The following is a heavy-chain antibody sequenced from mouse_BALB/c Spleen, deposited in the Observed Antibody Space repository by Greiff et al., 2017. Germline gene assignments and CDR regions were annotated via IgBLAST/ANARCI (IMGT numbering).Heavy chain of an antibody. V-gene: IGHV1-69*02. CDR3: TRSLLRRGTDYAMDY. CDR2: IYPSDSYT. CDR1: GYTFTSYW. J-gene: IGHJ4*01. Sequence: QVQLQQPGAELVRPGASVKLSCKASGYTFTSYWINWVKQRPGQGLEWIGNIYPSDSYTNYNQKFKDKATLTVDKSSSTAYMQLSSPTSEDSAVYYCTRSLLRRGTDYAMDYWGQGTSVTVSS. D-gene: IGHD2-4*01.